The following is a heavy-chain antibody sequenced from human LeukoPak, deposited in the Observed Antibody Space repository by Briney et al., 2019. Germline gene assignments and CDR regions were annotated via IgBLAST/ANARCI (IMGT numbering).Heavy chain of an antibody. Sequence: SETLSLTCSVSGASISYGDYSWTWIRQPPGKGLEWIGSIYRNGSTYHDPSLRRRAIMSLDTSENQFSLNLRFVTAADTAVYYCAREVTREKFFVGELIHYNYHYYLDVWGTGTTVTVSS. J-gene: IGHJ6*03. CDR1: GASISYGDYS. CDR2: IYRNGST. V-gene: IGHV4-30-2*01. D-gene: IGHD3-10*01. CDR3: AREVTREKFFVGELIHYNYHYYLDV.